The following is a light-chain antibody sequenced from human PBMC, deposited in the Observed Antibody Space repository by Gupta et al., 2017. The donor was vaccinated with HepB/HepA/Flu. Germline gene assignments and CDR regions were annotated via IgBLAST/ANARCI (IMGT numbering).Light chain of an antibody. J-gene: IGKJ4*01. V-gene: IGKV1-33*01. CDR2: DAS. CDR3: QQYDNLPLT. Sequence: DIQMTQSPSSLSAPVGDRVTITCQASQDISNYLNWYQQKPGKAPKLLIYDASNLETGVPSRFSGSGSVTDFTFTISSLQPEDIATYYCQQYDNLPLTFGGGTKVEIK. CDR1: QDISNY.